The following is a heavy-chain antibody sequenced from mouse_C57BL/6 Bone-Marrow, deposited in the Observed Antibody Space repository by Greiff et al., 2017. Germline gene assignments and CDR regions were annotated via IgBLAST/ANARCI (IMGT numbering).Heavy chain of an antibody. J-gene: IGHJ4*01. CDR2: ISSGGSYT. D-gene: IGHD2-4*01. V-gene: IGHV5-6*01. Sequence: EVQRVESGGDLVKPGGSLKLSCAASGFTFSSYGMSWVRQTPDKRLEWVATISSGGSYTYYPDSVKGRFTISRDNAKNTLYLQMSSLKSEDTAMYYCARKGDYDRYYAMDYWGQGTSVTVSS. CDR3: ARKGDYDRYYAMDY. CDR1: GFTFSSYG.